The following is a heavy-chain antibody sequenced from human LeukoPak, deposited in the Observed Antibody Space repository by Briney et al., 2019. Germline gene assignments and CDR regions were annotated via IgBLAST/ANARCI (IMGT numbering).Heavy chain of an antibody. Sequence: ASVKVSCKASGYTFTGYYMHWVRQAPGQGLEWMGWINPNSGGTNYAQKFQGWVTMTRDTSISTAYMELSRLRSDDTAVYYCAREVFESYLSHAFDIWGQGTMVTVSS. D-gene: IGHD1-26*01. CDR2: INPNSGGT. CDR3: AREVFESYLSHAFDI. V-gene: IGHV1-2*04. J-gene: IGHJ3*02. CDR1: GYTFTGYY.